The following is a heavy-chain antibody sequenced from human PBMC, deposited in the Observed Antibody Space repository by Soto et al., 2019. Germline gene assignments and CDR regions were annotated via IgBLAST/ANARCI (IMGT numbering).Heavy chain of an antibody. Sequence: QITLKESGPTLVQPTQTLTLTCTFSGFSLSSTAVGVNWIRQPPGKALEWLALIYWDDDNQYSPSLKSRLTITKDTSKNQVVLTMTNRDPVDTATYYCAHGSGWLSDYWGQGTLVTVSS. CDR1: GFSLSSTAVG. D-gene: IGHD6-19*01. V-gene: IGHV2-5*02. J-gene: IGHJ4*02. CDR2: IYWDDDN. CDR3: AHGSGWLSDY.